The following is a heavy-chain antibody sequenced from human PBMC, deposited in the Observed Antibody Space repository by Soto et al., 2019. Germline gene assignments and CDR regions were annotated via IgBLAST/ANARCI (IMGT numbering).Heavy chain of an antibody. CDR1: GFTFSSYA. CDR3: AKDNDWNDDEALFDY. D-gene: IGHD1-1*01. J-gene: IGHJ4*02. CDR2: ISGSGGST. V-gene: IGHV3-23*01. Sequence: EVQLLESGGGLVQPGGSLRLSCAASGFTFSSYAMSWVRQAPGKGLEWVSAISGSGGSTYYADSVKGRFTISRDNSKHTLYLQMNSLRAEDTAVYYCAKDNDWNDDEALFDYWGQGTLVTVSS.